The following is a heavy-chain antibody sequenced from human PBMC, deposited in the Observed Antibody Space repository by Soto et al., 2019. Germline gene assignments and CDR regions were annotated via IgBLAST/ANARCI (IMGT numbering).Heavy chain of an antibody. J-gene: IGHJ6*02. CDR3: ATPSIAAADNYYYYGMDV. CDR1: GYSFTSYC. D-gene: IGHD6-13*01. CDR2: IDPSDSYT. V-gene: IGHV5-10-1*01. Sequence: KISCKDSGYSFTSYCISCVRHMHVKGLEWMGRIDPSDSYTNYSPSFQGHVTISADKSISTAYLQWSSLKASDTAMYYCATPSIAAADNYYYYGMDVWGQGTTVTVSS.